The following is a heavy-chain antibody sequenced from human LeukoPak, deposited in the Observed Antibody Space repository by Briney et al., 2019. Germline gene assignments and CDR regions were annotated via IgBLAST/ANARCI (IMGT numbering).Heavy chain of an antibody. CDR2: IIPILGIA. CDR3: ARKAAAGEVDY. D-gene: IGHD6-13*01. V-gene: IGHV1-69*04. J-gene: IGHJ4*02. Sequence: SVKVSCKASGGTFSSYAISWVRQAPGQGLEWMGRIIPILGIANYAQKFQGRVTITADKSTSTAYMELSSLRSDDTAVYYCARKAAAGEVDYWGQGTLVTVSS. CDR1: GGTFSSYA.